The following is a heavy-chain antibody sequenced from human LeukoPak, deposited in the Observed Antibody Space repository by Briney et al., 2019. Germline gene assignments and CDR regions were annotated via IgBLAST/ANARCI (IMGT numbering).Heavy chain of an antibody. V-gene: IGHV4-4*07. Sequence: PSETLSLTCTVSGGSISSYDWSWIRRPAGKGLEWIGRIYTSGSTNYNPSLKSRVTMSVDTSKNQFSLKLSSVTAADTAVYYCARDFGYGRLRDYGMDVWGQGTTVTVSS. D-gene: IGHD5-12*01. CDR3: ARDFGYGRLRDYGMDV. CDR1: GGSISSYD. CDR2: IYTSGST. J-gene: IGHJ6*02.